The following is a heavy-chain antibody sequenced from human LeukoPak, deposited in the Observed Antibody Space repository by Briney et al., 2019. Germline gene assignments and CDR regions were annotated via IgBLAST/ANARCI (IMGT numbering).Heavy chain of an antibody. CDR2: ISWNSGSI. V-gene: IGHV3-9*01. CDR3: AKDQRRETDAFDI. CDR1: GFTFDDYA. D-gene: IGHD1-26*01. Sequence: PGRSLRLSCAASGFTFDDYAMHWVRQAPGKGLEWVSGISWNSGSIGYADSVKGRFTISRDNAKNSLYLQMNSLRAEDTAVYYCAKDQRRETDAFDIWGQGTMVTVSS. J-gene: IGHJ3*02.